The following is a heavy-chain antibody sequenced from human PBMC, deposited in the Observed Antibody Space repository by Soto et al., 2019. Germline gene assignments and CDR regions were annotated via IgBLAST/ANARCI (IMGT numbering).Heavy chain of an antibody. Sequence: EVQLVETGGGLIQPGGSLRLSCEVSGFSVSDSSMSWVRQAPGKGLEWVSVFYRGGSTDYADSVKGRGTVSRDTFKNTLFLQMDSLTVEDTAVYFCARDIGWNDLLNTYYYVMDVWGQGTTVTVS. CDR3: ARDIGWNDLLNTYYYVMDV. J-gene: IGHJ6*02. CDR1: GFSVSDSS. CDR2: FYRGGST. D-gene: IGHD1-1*01. V-gene: IGHV3-53*02.